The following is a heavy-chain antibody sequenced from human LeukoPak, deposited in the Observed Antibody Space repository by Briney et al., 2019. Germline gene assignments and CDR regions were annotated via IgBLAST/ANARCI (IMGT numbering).Heavy chain of an antibody. V-gene: IGHV3-49*03. J-gene: IGHJ4*02. CDR1: GFTFGDYA. Sequence: GGSLRLSCTASGFTFGDYAMSWFRQAPGKGLEWVGFIRSKAYGGTTEYAASVKGRFTISRDDSKSIAYLQMNSLKTEDTAVYYCTREGHYDSSGYTDYWGQGTLVTVSS. CDR3: TREGHYDSSGYTDY. D-gene: IGHD3-22*01. CDR2: IRSKAYGGTT.